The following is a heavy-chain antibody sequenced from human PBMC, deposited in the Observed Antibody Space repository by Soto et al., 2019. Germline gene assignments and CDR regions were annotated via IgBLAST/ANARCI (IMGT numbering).Heavy chain of an antibody. J-gene: IGHJ5*02. V-gene: IGHV4-39*01. D-gene: IGHD2-2*01. Sequence: QLQLQESGPGLVKPSETLSLTCTVSGGSISSSSDYWGGIRQPTGKGLEWIGSIYYSGSTYYNPSLKSRVTISVDTSKNQCSLKLSSVTAADTAVYYCARLFAVVPAAIWFDPWGQGTLVTVSS. CDR1: GGSISSSSDY. CDR2: IYYSGST. CDR3: ARLFAVVPAAIWFDP.